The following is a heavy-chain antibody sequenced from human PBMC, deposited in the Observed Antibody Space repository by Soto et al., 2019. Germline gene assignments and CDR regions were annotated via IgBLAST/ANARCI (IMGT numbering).Heavy chain of an antibody. J-gene: IGHJ3*02. D-gene: IGHD4-17*01. CDR2: INPSGGST. CDR3: ARGMTTVTPDAFDI. Sequence: QVQLVQSGAEVKKPGASVKVSCKASGYTFTSYYMHWVRQAPGQGLEWMGIINPSGGSTSYAQKFXGXVXXTRDTSTSTVYMELSSLRSEDTAVYYCARGMTTVTPDAFDIWGQGTMVTVSS. V-gene: IGHV1-46*01. CDR1: GYTFTSYY.